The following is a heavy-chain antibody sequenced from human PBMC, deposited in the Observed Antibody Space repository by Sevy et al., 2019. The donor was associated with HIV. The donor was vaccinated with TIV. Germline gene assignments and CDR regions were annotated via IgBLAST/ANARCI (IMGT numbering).Heavy chain of an antibody. D-gene: IGHD3-3*01. V-gene: IGHV3-23*01. CDR1: GFTFSSYA. Sequence: GGSLRLSCAASGFTFSSYAMNWVRQAPGKGLEWVSSISGIDDTTYYADSVKGRFTISRDNSRNTLYVQMNSLRAEDTAVYYCTKDLSRDDFSYDGMDVWGQGTTATVS. CDR2: ISGIDDTT. J-gene: IGHJ6*02. CDR3: TKDLSRDDFSYDGMDV.